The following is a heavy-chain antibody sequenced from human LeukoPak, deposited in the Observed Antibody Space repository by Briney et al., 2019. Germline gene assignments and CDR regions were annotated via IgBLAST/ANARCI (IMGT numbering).Heavy chain of an antibody. D-gene: IGHD2-21*01. J-gene: IGHJ5*02. CDR2: ISYDGSNK. CDR1: GFTFNSYA. CDR3: ARDQRSTPVVGTSWFDP. Sequence: GGSLRLSCAASGFTFNSYAVHWVRQAPGKGLEWVAVISYDGSNKYYADSVKGRFTISRDNSKNTLYLQMNSLRAEDTAVYYCARDQRSTPVVGTSWFDPWGQGTLVTVSS. V-gene: IGHV3-30-3*01.